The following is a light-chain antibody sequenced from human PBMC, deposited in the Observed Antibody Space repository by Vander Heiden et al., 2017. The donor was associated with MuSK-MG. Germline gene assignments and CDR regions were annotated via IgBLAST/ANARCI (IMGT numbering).Light chain of an antibody. CDR3: QQSDSTPYT. J-gene: IGKJ2*01. Sequence: DIQMTQSPSSLSASVGDRVTIPCRASQSISSYLNWYQQKPGKAPKVLIYATSNLQSGAPARFSGSGSGTDFTLTISRLQPEDFATYYCQQSDSTPYTFGQGTKVEIK. CDR1: QSISSY. CDR2: ATS. V-gene: IGKV1-39*01.